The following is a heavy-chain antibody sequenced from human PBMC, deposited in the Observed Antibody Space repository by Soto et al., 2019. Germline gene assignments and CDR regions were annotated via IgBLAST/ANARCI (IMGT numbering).Heavy chain of an antibody. V-gene: IGHV3-11*01. CDR3: ARAPSGGGGSTSLYDY. Sequence: GGALRLSCAASGFTFSDYYMNWIRQSPGKGLEWLSYISSGGTAIYYADSVKGRFTVSRDNAKNSLFLQMNSLRAEDTAVYFCARAPSGGGGSTSLYDYWGQGTLVTVSS. J-gene: IGHJ4*02. CDR1: GFTFSDYY. D-gene: IGHD2-2*01. CDR2: ISSGGTAI.